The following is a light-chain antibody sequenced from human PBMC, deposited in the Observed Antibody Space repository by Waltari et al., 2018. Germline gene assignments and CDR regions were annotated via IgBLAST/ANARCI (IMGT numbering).Light chain of an antibody. CDR3: SSHSSRITLI. CDR2: DIN. J-gene: IGLJ2*01. Sequence: QSALTQPASASGSLGQSITISCSGTSSDIGGYCYVSWYRQSPGKVPTLIIYDINKRPSEVSDRFSGSRSGNTATLTISGLQAEDEAHYFCSSHSSRITLIFGGGTKLTVL. CDR1: SSDIGGYCY. V-gene: IGLV2-14*03.